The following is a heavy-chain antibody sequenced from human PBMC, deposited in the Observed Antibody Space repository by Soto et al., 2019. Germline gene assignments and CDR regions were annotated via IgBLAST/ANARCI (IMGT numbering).Heavy chain of an antibody. V-gene: IGHV4-59*01. Sequence: SETLSLTCTVSGGSISSYYWSWIRQPPGKGLEWIGYIYYSGSTNYNPSLKSRVTISVDTSKNQFSLKLSSVTAADTAVYYCARSKLNIVATIRGDYYYYYMDVWGKGTTVTVSS. J-gene: IGHJ6*03. CDR2: IYYSGST. D-gene: IGHD5-12*01. CDR1: GGSISSYY. CDR3: ARSKLNIVATIRGDYYYYYMDV.